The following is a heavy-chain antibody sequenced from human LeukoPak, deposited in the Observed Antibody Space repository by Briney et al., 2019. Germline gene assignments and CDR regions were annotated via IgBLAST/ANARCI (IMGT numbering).Heavy chain of an antibody. CDR2: INHSGST. CDR1: GGSFSGYY. V-gene: IGHV4-34*01. D-gene: IGHD3-22*01. CDR3: ARGISVWTYYHDSSGYLYYFDY. J-gene: IGHJ4*02. Sequence: PSETLSLTCAVYGGSFSGYYWSWIRQPPGKGLEWIGEINHSGSTNYNPSLKSRVTISVDTSKNQFSLKLSSVTAADTAVYYCARGISVWTYYHDSSGYLYYFDYWGQGTLVTVSS.